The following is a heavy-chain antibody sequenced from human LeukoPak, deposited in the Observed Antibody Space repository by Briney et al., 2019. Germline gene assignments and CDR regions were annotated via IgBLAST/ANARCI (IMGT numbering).Heavy chain of an antibody. CDR2: IYYGGST. CDR1: GGSISSYY. Sequence: PSETLSLTCTVSGGSISSYYWSWIRQPPGKGLEWIGYIYYGGSTNYNPSLKSRVTISVDTSKNQFSLKLSSVTAADTAVYYCARGRDGYNLDYWGQGTLVTVSS. V-gene: IGHV4-59*01. J-gene: IGHJ4*02. D-gene: IGHD5-24*01. CDR3: ARGRDGYNLDY.